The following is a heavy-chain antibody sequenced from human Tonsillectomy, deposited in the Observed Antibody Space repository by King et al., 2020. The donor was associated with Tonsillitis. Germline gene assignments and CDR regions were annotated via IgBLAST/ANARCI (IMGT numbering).Heavy chain of an antibody. J-gene: IGHJ4*02. CDR3: ARDLESSFDY. Sequence: VQLXEXGGGVVQPGRSLRLSCAASGLTFSSYGMHWVRQAPGKGLEWVAVIWYDGSDKYYADSVKGRFTISRDNSKNILYLQMNSLRAEDTAVYYCARDLESSFDYWGQGTLVTVSS. CDR1: GLTFSSYG. CDR2: IWYDGSDK. V-gene: IGHV3-33*01.